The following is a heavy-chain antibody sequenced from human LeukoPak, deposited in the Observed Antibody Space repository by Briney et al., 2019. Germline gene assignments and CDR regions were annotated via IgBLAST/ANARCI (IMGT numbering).Heavy chain of an antibody. V-gene: IGHV1-2*02. J-gene: IGHJ3*02. CDR3: ARDYYKDAFDI. D-gene: IGHD1-26*01. Sequence: GASVKVSCKASGYTFTGYYMHWVRQAPGQGLEWMGWINPNSGGTNYAQKFQGRVTMTRDTSISTAYMELRSLRSDDTAVYYCARDYYKDAFDIWGQGTIVTVSS. CDR2: INPNSGGT. CDR1: GYTFTGYY.